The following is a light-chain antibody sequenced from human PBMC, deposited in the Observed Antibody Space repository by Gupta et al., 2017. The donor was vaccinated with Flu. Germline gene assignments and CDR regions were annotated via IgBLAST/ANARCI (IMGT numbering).Light chain of an antibody. J-gene: IGLJ1*01. Sequence: YHLTQPPPASGSPGQTASITCTGDRLEDKFVCWYRQKPGQSPVRVISQDRNRPSGIPGRFSCSNSGTKAPLTISGAQAMDDAYYYCPESDSSTCVFGTGTKVTVL. CDR3: PESDSSTCV. V-gene: IGLV3-1*01. CDR1: RLEDKF. CDR2: QDR.